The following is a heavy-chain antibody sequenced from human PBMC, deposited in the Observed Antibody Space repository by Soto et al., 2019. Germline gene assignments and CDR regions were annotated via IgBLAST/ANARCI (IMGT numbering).Heavy chain of an antibody. CDR3: TTHEEGAPWAGGFDS. CDR2: INNSGDST. D-gene: IGHD1-26*01. J-gene: IGHJ5*01. CDR1: GFTFTDYS. Sequence: GGSLRLSCAPSGFTFTDYSMSWVRRAPGKGLEWVSGINNSGDSTYYADSVRGRFAVSRDNSNVTLYLQMDSLRVEDTAIYYCTTHEEGAPWAGGFDSWGQGTLVTVSS. V-gene: IGHV3-23*01.